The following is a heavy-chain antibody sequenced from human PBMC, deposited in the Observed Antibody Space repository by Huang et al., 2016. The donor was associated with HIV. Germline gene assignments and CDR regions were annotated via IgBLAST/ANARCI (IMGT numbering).Heavy chain of an antibody. D-gene: IGHD3-3*01. Sequence: QVHLQQWGAGLLKPSETLTLTCAVSGASFTGNYWTWIRQTPGKGLEWIGEINDSGATIYKPSLGSRVTISIDRSKKQFSLRLSSMTAADTAVYYCARQWVLLDYLMGMDVWGQGTTVIVSS. CDR3: ARQWVLLDYLMGMDV. J-gene: IGHJ6*02. CDR1: GASFTGNY. CDR2: INDSGAT. V-gene: IGHV4-34*01.